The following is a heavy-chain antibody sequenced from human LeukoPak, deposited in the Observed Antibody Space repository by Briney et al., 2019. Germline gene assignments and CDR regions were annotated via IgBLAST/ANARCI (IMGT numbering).Heavy chain of an antibody. CDR1: GYTFISYQ. J-gene: IGHJ4*02. V-gene: IGHV1-2*02. CDR2: INPNSGGT. Sequence: ASVKVSCKAYGYTFISYQMHWVRQAPGQGLEWMGWINPNSGGTNYAQKFQGRVTMTRDTSISTAYMELSRLRSDDTAVYYCARAYDFWSGYYFDYWGQGTLVTVSS. D-gene: IGHD3-3*01. CDR3: ARAYDFWSGYYFDY.